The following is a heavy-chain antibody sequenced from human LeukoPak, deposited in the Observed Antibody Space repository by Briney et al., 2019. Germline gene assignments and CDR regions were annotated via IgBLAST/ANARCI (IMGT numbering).Heavy chain of an antibody. CDR1: GFTFSSYG. D-gene: IGHD2/OR15-2a*01. V-gene: IGHV3-33*01. Sequence: AGRSLRLSCVASGFTFSSYGMYWVRQAPGKGLEWVAVIWYDGSNKYYADSVKGRFTISRDNSKNTLYLQMNSLRAEDTAVYYCARGSVRTSYDHWGQGTLVTVSS. J-gene: IGHJ4*02. CDR2: IWYDGSNK. CDR3: ARGSVRTSYDH.